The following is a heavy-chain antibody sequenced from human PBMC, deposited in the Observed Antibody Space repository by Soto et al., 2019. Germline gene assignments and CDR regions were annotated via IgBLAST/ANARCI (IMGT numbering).Heavy chain of an antibody. J-gene: IGHJ4*02. V-gene: IGHV2-5*02. CDR3: AQRDWPRFNFES. Sequence: QITLKESGPTVVKPTQTLTLTCTLSGFSLSTNEVRVGWIRQPPGKALEWLALHYWEDDKRCSPSLKNRLTTTKDPSKNVVDLKMTHMCPGDSATYWLAQRDWPRFNFESWGQGTQVSV. CDR1: GFSLSTNEVR. D-gene: IGHD2-21*01. CDR2: HYWEDDK.